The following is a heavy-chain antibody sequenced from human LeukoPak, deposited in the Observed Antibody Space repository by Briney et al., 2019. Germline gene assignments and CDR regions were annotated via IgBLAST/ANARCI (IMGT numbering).Heavy chain of an antibody. V-gene: IGHV1-18*01. CDR3: AREDHHGFWSGYSTDNWFDP. D-gene: IGHD3-3*01. CDR1: GYTFTSYG. J-gene: IGHJ5*02. CDR2: ISAYNGNT. Sequence: VASLKVSCKASGYTFTSYGISWVRQAPGEGVEWVGWISAYNGNTNYAQKLQGRVTMTTGTSTSTAYMARTSLRSDDTAVYYCAREDHHGFWSGYSTDNWFDPWGQGTLVTVSS.